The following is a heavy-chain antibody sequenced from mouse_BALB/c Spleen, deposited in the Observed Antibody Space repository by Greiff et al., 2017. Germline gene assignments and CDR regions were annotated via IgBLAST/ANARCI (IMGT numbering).Heavy chain of an antibody. CDR1: GYAFSSYW. D-gene: IGHD2-14*01. J-gene: IGHJ3*01. Sequence: LVESGAELVRPGSSVKISCKASGYAFSSYWMNWVKQRPGQGLEWIGQIYPGDGDTNYNGKFKGKATLTADKSSSTAYMQLSSLTSEDSAVYFCARPYYRYDGPWFAYWGQGTLVTVSA. CDR2: IYPGDGDT. V-gene: IGHV1-80*01. CDR3: ARPYYRYDGPWFAY.